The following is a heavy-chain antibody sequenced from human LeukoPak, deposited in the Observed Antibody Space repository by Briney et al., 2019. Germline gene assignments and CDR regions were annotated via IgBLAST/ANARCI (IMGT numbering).Heavy chain of an antibody. CDR1: GGSISSSSYY. D-gene: IGHD3-22*01. J-gene: IGHJ5*02. Sequence: SETLSLTCTVSGGSISSSSYYWGWIRQPPGKGLEWIGSIYYSGSTYYNPSLKSRVTISVDTSKNQFSLKLSSVTAADTAVYYCARGGGYDRDWFDPWGQETLVTVSS. CDR3: ARGGGYDRDWFDP. V-gene: IGHV4-39*07. CDR2: IYYSGST.